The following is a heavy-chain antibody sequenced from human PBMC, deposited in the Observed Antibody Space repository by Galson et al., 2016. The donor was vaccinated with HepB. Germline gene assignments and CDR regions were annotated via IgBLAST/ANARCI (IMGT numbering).Heavy chain of an antibody. J-gene: IGHJ4*01. CDR3: ARERCTSTSCFLDY. CDR2: IKLDESEE. CDR1: GFTFSNYW. Sequence: SLRLSCAASGFTFSNYWMSWVRQAPGKGLEWVANIKLDESEEHYVDSVKGRFVISRDNAKNSLYLQMNSLRAEDTAVYCCARERCTSTSCFLDYWGQGTLVTVSS. V-gene: IGHV3-7*01. D-gene: IGHD2-2*01.